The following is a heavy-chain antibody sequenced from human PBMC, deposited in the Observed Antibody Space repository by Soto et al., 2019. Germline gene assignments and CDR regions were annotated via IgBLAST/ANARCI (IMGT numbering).Heavy chain of an antibody. CDR2: IYYSGST. CDR1: GGSISSGDYY. CDR3: AREGYCSSTSCYLSWFDP. D-gene: IGHD2-2*01. Sequence: NPSETLSLTCTVSGGSISSGDYYWSWIRQPPGKGLEWIGYIYYSGSTNYNPSLKSRVTISVDTSKNQFSLKLSSVTAADTAVYYCAREGYCSSTSCYLSWFDPWGQGTLVTVSS. J-gene: IGHJ5*02. V-gene: IGHV4-61*08.